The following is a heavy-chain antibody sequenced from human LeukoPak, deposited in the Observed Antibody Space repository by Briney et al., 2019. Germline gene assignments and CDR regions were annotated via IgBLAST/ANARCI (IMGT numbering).Heavy chain of an antibody. CDR3: ASRVAVAGPLDY. CDR2: IYYTGST. Sequence: PSETLSLTCTDPGGSTSSYYWSGSRQPPGKGLWWGGYIYYTGSTNYNPSLKSRVTISVDTSKNQFSLKLSSVTAADTAVYYCASRVAVAGPLDYWGQGTLVPVSS. D-gene: IGHD6-19*01. CDR1: GGSTSSYY. J-gene: IGHJ4*02. V-gene: IGHV4-59*08.